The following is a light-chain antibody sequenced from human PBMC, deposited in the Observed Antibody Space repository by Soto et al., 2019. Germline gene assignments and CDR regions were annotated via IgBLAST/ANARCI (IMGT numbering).Light chain of an antibody. CDR3: QQRSNWPLT. CDR2: DAS. J-gene: IGKJ4*01. Sequence: EVVLTQSPATLSLSLGERATLSCRASQSVSRYLAWYQQKPGQAPRLLIYDASNSATGIPARFSGSGSGTDFTLIISSLEPEDFAVYYCQQRSNWPLTFGGGTKVEIK. CDR1: QSVSRY. V-gene: IGKV3-11*01.